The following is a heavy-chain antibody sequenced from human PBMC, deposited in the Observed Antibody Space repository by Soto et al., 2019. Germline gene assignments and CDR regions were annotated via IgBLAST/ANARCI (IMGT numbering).Heavy chain of an antibody. V-gene: IGHV1-18*01. CDR1: GYTFTSYG. CDR2: ISAYNGNT. CDR3: ASDFWSGYYPYNWFDP. D-gene: IGHD3-3*01. Sequence: ASVKVSCKASGYTFTSYGISWVRQAPGQGLEWMGWISAYNGNTNYAQKLQGRVTMTTDTSTSTAYMELRSLRSDDTAVYYCASDFWSGYYPYNWFDPWGQGTMVTVSS. J-gene: IGHJ5*02.